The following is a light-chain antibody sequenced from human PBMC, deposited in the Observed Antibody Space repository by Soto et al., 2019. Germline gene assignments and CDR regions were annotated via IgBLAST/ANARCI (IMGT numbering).Light chain of an antibody. CDR1: SGHNTYA. V-gene: IGLV4-69*01. CDR3: QTWGTAIHDVV. Sequence: QPVLTQSPSASASLGASVKLTCTLSSGHNTYAIAWHQQQPDKGPRYLMKLNSDGSHSKGDGIPDRFSGSSSGAERHLTISSLQSEDEADYYCQTWGTAIHDVVFGGGTKVTVL. CDR2: LNSDGSH. J-gene: IGLJ2*01.